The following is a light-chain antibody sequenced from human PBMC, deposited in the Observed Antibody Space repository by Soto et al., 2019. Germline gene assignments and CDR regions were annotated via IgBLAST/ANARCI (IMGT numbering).Light chain of an antibody. CDR2: GDS. J-gene: IGLJ2*01. CDR1: SSDVGCYNL. V-gene: IGLV2-23*02. CDR3: RSYAGSSTFVV. Sequence: QSALTQPASVSGSPGQSITISCTGTSSDVGCYNLVPWYQQLPGTAPKLLIYGDSKRPSGVPNRFSGSKSGTTASLTITGLQAEDEADYYCRSYAGSSTFVVFGGGTKLTVL.